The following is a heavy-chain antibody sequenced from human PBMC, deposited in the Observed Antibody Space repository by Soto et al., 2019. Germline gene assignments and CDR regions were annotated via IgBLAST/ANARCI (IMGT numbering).Heavy chain of an antibody. V-gene: IGHV4-34*01. J-gene: IGHJ6*02. CDR1: GGSFSGYY. CDR3: ARNGFRAYYYYYYGMDV. D-gene: IGHD2-21*01. CDR2: INHSGST. Sequence: QVQLQQWGAGLLKPSETLSLTCAVYGGSFSGYYWSWIRQPPGKGLEWTGEINHSGSTNYNTSLKSRVTISVDTSKNQFSLQLSSVTAADTAVYYCARNGFRAYYYYYYGMDVWGQGTTVTVSS.